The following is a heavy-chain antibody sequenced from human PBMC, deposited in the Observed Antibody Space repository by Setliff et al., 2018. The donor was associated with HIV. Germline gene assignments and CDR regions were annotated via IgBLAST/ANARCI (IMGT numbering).Heavy chain of an antibody. D-gene: IGHD3-16*01. CDR3: ARDLVGKNYVDY. V-gene: IGHV4-59*01. Sequence: SETLSLTCTVSGGSISSYYWSWIRQPPGKGLEWIGYIYYSGSTNYNPSLKSRVTISVDTSKNQFSLRLSSVTAADTAVYYCARDLVGKNYVDYWGQGTLVTVSS. CDR1: GGSISSYY. J-gene: IGHJ4*02. CDR2: IYYSGST.